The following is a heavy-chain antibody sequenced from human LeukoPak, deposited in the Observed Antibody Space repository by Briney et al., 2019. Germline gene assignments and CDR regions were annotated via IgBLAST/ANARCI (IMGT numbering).Heavy chain of an antibody. CDR1: GFTFSSYS. J-gene: IGHJ5*02. CDR3: ARDPCSSTSCYAGWFDP. V-gene: IGHV3-48*01. D-gene: IGHD2-2*01. CDR2: ISSSSSTI. Sequence: GGSLRLSCAASGFTFSSYSMNWVRRAPGKGLEWVSYISSSSSTIYYADSVKGRFTISRDNAKNSLYLQMNSLRAEDTAVYYCARDPCSSTSCYAGWFDPWGQGTLVTVSS.